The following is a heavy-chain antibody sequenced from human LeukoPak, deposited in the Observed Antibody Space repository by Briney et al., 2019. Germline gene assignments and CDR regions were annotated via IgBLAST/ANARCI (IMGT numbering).Heavy chain of an antibody. CDR3: ARATMVRGVITALSKVGYYYMDV. J-gene: IGHJ6*03. Sequence: ASVKVSCKASGYTFTSYDINWVRQAAGQGLEWMGWMNPNSGNTGYAQKFQGRVTMTRNTSISTAYMELSSLRPEDTAVYYCARATMVRGVITALSKVGYYYMDVWGKGTTVTISS. CDR1: GYTFTSYD. D-gene: IGHD3-10*01. CDR2: MNPNSGNT. V-gene: IGHV1-8*01.